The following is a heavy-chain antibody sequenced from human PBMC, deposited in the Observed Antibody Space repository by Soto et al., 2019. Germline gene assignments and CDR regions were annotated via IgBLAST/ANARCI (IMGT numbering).Heavy chain of an antibody. CDR1: GGSISSYC. CDR3: ARGGWRHIDY. V-gene: IGHV4-59*08. J-gene: IGHJ4*02. D-gene: IGHD3-3*01. CDR2: IYYSGST. Sequence: SETLSLTCTVSGGSISSYCWSWIRQPTGKGLEWIGYIYYSGSTNYNPSLKSRVTISVDTSKNQFSLKLSSVTAADTAVYYCARGGWRHIDYWGQGTLVTVSS.